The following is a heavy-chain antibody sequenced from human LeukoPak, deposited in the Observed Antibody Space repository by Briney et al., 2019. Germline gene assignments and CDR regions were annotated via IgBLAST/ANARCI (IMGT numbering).Heavy chain of an antibody. J-gene: IGHJ4*02. V-gene: IGHV3-23*01. CDR1: GFTFSSYA. Sequence: TGASLRLSCAASGFTFSSYAMSWVRQAPGKGLEWVSAISGSGGSTYYADPVKGRFTISRDNSKNTLYLQMNSLRAEDTAVYYCAKDREDSSGWYGGFDYWGQGTLVTVSS. CDR2: ISGSGGST. D-gene: IGHD6-19*01. CDR3: AKDREDSSGWYGGFDY.